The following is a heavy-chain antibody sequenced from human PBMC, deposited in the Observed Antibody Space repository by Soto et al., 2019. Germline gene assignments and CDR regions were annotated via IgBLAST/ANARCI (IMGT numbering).Heavy chain of an antibody. CDR2: MNPNSGNT. CDR3: ARGTNNTAARPRLYYFDY. J-gene: IGHJ4*02. D-gene: IGHD6-6*01. Sequence: QVQLVQSGAEVKKPGASVKVSCKASGYTFTSYDINWVRQATGQGLEWMGWMNPNSGNTGYAQKFQGRVTMTRNTYIRTAYMELRSVRSEDTAVYYCARGTNNTAARPRLYYFDYWGQGTLVTVSS. V-gene: IGHV1-8*01. CDR1: GYTFTSYD.